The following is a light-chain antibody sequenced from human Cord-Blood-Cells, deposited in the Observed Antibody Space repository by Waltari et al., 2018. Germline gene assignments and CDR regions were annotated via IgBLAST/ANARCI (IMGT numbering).Light chain of an antibody. CDR3: CSYAGSYTLV. Sequence: QSALTQPRPVSGSPGQSVTIPCTGTSSNVGGYNYVPWYQQHPGKAPKLMIYDVSKRPSGVPDRFSGSKSGNTASLTISGLQAEDEADYYCCSYAGSYTLVFGGGTKLTVL. CDR1: SSNVGGYNY. J-gene: IGLJ2*01. CDR2: DVS. V-gene: IGLV2-11*01.